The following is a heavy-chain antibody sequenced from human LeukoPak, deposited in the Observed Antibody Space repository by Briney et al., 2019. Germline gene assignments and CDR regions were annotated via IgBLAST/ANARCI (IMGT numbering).Heavy chain of an antibody. CDR3: ARVGYSSGWFAHWYFDL. V-gene: IGHV4-59*01. J-gene: IGHJ2*01. CDR2: IYYSGST. Sequence: PSETLSLTCTVSGGSISSYYWSWIRQPPGKGLEWIGYIYYSGSTNYNPSLKSRATISVDMSKNQFSLKLSSVTAADTAVYYCARVGYSSGWFAHWYFDLWGRGTLVTVSS. CDR1: GGSISSYY. D-gene: IGHD6-19*01.